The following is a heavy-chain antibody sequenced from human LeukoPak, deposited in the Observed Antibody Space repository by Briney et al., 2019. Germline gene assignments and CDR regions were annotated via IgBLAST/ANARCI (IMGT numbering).Heavy chain of an antibody. V-gene: IGHV4-61*02. CDR2: IYTSGST. D-gene: IGHD6-19*01. CDR1: GRSISSGSYY. Sequence: SETLSHTCTVSGRSISSGSYYWRWIRQPAGKGLEWIGRIYTSGSTNYHPSLKSRVTISVDTSKNQFSLKLSSVAAADTAVYYCAREDIAVAGTVDYWGQGTLVTVSS. J-gene: IGHJ4*02. CDR3: AREDIAVAGTVDY.